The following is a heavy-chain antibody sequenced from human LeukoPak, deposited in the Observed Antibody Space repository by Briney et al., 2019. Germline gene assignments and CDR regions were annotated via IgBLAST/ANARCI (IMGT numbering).Heavy chain of an antibody. CDR2: IYTSGST. CDR1: GDSISNYY. J-gene: IGHJ6*02. D-gene: IGHD6-13*01. CDR3: ARVPQLGYYYGMDV. Sequence: SETLSLTCTVSGDSISNYYWSWIRQPAGKGLEWIGRIYTSGSTNYNPSLKSRVTMSVDTSKNQFSLKLSSVTAADTAVYYCARVPQLGYYYGMDVWGQGPTVTVSS. V-gene: IGHV4-4*07.